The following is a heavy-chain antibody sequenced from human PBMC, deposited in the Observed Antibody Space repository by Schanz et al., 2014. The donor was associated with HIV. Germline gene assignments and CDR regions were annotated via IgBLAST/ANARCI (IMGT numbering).Heavy chain of an antibody. CDR2: IYYSGNT. Sequence: QVQLQESGPGLVKPSQTLSLTCTVSGDSISSGGYYWSWIRQHPGKGLEWIGYIYYSGNTYYNPSLKSRVAISVDTSKNQFSLSLGSVTAADTAVYYCARATSGFYPYFDSWGQGTLVTVSS. CDR3: ARATSGFYPYFDS. D-gene: IGHD3-22*01. V-gene: IGHV4-31*03. J-gene: IGHJ4*02. CDR1: GDSISSGGYY.